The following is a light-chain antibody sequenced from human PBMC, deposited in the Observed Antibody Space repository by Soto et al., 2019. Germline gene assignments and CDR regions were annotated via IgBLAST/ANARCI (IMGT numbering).Light chain of an antibody. CDR3: RQYGSSRGCT. V-gene: IGKV3-20*01. Sequence: IFLSHSPATLSLSAGGRATLSCRASQSVSSYLAWYQQKPGQAPRLLIYGASNRATGIPDRFSGSGSGTDFTLTISRLEPEDFAVYYCRQYGSSRGCTFCHGIIVDI. J-gene: IGKJ3*01. CDR1: QSVSSY. CDR2: GAS.